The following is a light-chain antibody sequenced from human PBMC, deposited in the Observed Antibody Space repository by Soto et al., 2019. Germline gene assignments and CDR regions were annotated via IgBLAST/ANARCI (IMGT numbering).Light chain of an antibody. J-gene: IGLJ2*01. Sequence: QAVVTQPPSVSGPPGQRVTISCTGSSSNIGAGYDVHWYQQLPGTAPKLLIYGNSNRPSGVPDRFSGSKSGTSASLAITGLQAEDEADYYCQSYDSSLSGSEVVFGGGTKLTVL. CDR2: GNS. CDR1: SSNIGAGYD. V-gene: IGLV1-40*01. CDR3: QSYDSSLSGSEVV.